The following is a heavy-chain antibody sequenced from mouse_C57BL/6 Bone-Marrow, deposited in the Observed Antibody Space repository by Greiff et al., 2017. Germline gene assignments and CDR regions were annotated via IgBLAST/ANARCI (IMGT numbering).Heavy chain of an antibody. J-gene: IGHJ1*03. V-gene: IGHV1-69*01. CDR2: IDPSDSYT. D-gene: IGHD2-5*01. Sequence: QVQLKQPGAELVMPGASVKLSCKASGYTFTSYWMHWVKQRPGQGLEWIGEIDPSDSYTNYNQKFKGKSTLTVDKSSSTAYMQLSSLTSEDSAVYYCARGGSNGWYFDVWGTGTTVTVSS. CDR1: GYTFTSYW. CDR3: ARGGSNGWYFDV.